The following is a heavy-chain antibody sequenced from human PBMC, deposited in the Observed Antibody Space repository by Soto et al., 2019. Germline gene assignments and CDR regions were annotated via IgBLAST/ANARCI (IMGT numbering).Heavy chain of an antibody. CDR3: ARDPSYYDILTGYYNGNDY. V-gene: IGHV1-18*01. Sequence: ASVKVSCKASGYTFTSYGISWVRQAPGQGLEWMGWISAYNGNTNYAQKLQGRVTMTTDTSTSTAYMELRSLRSDDTAVYYCARDPSYYDILTGYYNGNDYWGQGTLVTRLL. CDR2: ISAYNGNT. CDR1: GYTFTSYG. D-gene: IGHD3-9*01. J-gene: IGHJ4*02.